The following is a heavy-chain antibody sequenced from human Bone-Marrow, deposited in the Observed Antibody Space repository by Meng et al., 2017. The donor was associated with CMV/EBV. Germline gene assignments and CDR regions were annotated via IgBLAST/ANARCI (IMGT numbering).Heavy chain of an antibody. V-gene: IGHV1-2*02. CDR3: ARDQTIFGVVITNYFDY. CDR1: GYTFTGYY. CDR2: INPNSGGT. J-gene: IGHJ4*02. D-gene: IGHD3-3*01. Sequence: QVQLVQSGAEVKKPGASVKVSCKVSGYTFTGYYMHWVRQAPGQGLEWMGWINPNSGGTNYAQKFQGRVTMTRDTSISTAYMELSRLRSDDTAVYYCARDQTIFGVVITNYFDYWGQGTLVTVSP.